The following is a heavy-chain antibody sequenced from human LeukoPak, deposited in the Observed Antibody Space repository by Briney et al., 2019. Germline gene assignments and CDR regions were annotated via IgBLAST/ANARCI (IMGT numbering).Heavy chain of an antibody. V-gene: IGHV4-39*01. J-gene: IGHJ4*02. D-gene: IGHD2-8*01. CDR2: IYYSGST. CDR3: VRLIGYCTNGVCYTTSRGYFDY. Sequence: SETLSLTCTVSGGSISSSSYYWGWIRQPPGKGLEWIGSIYYSGSTYYNPSLKSRVTISVDTSKNQFSLKLSSVTAADTAVYYCVRLIGYCTNGVCYTTSRGYFDYWGQGTLVTVSS. CDR1: GGSISSSSYY.